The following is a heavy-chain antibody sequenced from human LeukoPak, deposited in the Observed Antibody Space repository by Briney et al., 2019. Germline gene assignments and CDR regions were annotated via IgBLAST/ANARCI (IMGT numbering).Heavy chain of an antibody. CDR1: GFTFTSYG. D-gene: IGHD1-26*01. Sequence: GGSLRLSCAASGFTFTSYGMSWVRQAPGKGLEWVSSISSSSSYIYYADSVKGRFTISRDNAKNSLYLQMISLRAEDTAVYYCARDLSVGAKPDLGFDYWGQGTLVTVSS. CDR2: ISSSSSYI. V-gene: IGHV3-21*01. CDR3: ARDLSVGAKPDLGFDY. J-gene: IGHJ4*02.